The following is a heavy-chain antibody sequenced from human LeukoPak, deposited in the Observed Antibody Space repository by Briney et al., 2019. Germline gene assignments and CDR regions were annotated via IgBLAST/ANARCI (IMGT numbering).Heavy chain of an antibody. V-gene: IGHV4-30-4*07. CDR1: GGSISSGGYS. CDR3: ARVFSSGWPRANWFDP. Sequence: SETLSLTCAVSGGSISSGGYSWSWIRQPPGKGLEWIGYIYYSGSTYYNPSLKSRVTISGDTSKNQFSLKLSSVTAADTAVYYCARVFSSGWPRANWFDPWGQGTLVTVSS. CDR2: IYYSGST. J-gene: IGHJ5*02. D-gene: IGHD6-19*01.